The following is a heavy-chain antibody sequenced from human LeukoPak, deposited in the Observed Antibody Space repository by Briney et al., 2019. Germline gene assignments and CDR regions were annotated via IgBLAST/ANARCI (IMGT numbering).Heavy chain of an antibody. V-gene: IGHV3-9*01. Sequence: GRSLRLSCAASGFTFDDYAMHWVRQAPGKGLEWVSGISWNSGSIGYADSVKGRFTISRDNAKNSLYLQMNSLRAEDTALYYCAKDIRYYYGSGALEGGFDYWGQGTLVTVSS. CDR1: GFTFDDYA. D-gene: IGHD3-10*01. J-gene: IGHJ4*02. CDR2: ISWNSGSI. CDR3: AKDIRYYYGSGALEGGFDY.